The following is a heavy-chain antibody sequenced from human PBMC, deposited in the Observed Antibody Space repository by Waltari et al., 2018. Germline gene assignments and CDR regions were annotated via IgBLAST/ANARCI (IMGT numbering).Heavy chain of an antibody. Sequence: EMQLVESGGGLVQPGGSLRLPCAASGLTFSKSWMHCVRQSPGKGLVWVSRINRDGSITTYADSVKGRLTTYRDKAKNTLYLQMNSLRAEDTAVYYCASTQSGPWGQGTLVTVSS. CDR1: GLTFSKSW. CDR3: ASTQSGP. V-gene: IGHV3-74*01. J-gene: IGHJ5*02. CDR2: INRDGSIT.